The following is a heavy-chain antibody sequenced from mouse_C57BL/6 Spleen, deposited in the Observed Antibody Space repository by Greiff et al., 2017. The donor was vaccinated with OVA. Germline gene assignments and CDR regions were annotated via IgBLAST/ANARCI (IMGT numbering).Heavy chain of an antibody. Sequence: QVQLKQSGAELMKPGASVKLSCKATGYTFTGYWIEWVKQRPGHGLEWIGEILPGSGSTNYNEKVKGKATFTADTSSNTAYMQLSSLTTEDAAIYYYARGISEGAMDDWGQGTSVTVAS. CDR1: GYTFTGYW. CDR3: ARGISEGAMDD. CDR2: ILPGSGST. V-gene: IGHV1-9*01. J-gene: IGHJ4*01.